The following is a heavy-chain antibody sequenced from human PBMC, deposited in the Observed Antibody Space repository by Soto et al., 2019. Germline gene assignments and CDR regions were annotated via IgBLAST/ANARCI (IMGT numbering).Heavy chain of an antibody. V-gene: IGHV4-61*01. CDR1: GGSVRSGNYY. D-gene: IGHD2-8*01. CDR2: FYDTGSI. Sequence: QVQLQESGPGLVKPSETLSLTCTVSGGSVRSGNYYWSWIRQPPGTGLEWIGYFYDTGSINYNPSLRSLVTCIIDASKNQFALRLSSVTAADTAGYYCARSMFDSDDTNYSPFEYWGQGTLVTASS. J-gene: IGHJ4*02. CDR3: ARSMFDSDDTNYSPFEY.